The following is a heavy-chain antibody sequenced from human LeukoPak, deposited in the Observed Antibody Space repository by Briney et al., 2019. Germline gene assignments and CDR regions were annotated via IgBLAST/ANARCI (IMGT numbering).Heavy chain of an antibody. CDR2: INTNSGDT. CDR3: ARGGGPTNLGAL. V-gene: IGHV1-2*02. Sequence: GASVKVSCKASGYSFTGYNMHWVRQDPGQGLEWMGWINTNSGDTNYAQKFQGRLTMARDTSISTAYMELHRLTSNNTAVYYCARGGGPTNLGALSGRGALVTVSS. D-gene: IGHD3-16*01. J-gene: IGHJ2*01. CDR1: GYSFTGYN.